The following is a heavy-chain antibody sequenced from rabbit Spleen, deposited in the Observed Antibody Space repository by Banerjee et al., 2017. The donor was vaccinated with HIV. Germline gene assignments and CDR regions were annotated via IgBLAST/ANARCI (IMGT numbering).Heavy chain of an antibody. D-gene: IGHD2-1*01. CDR3: ARGSATMTMVITGYYFNL. J-gene: IGHJ4*01. Sequence: QSLEESGGDLVKPGASLTLTCTASGVSFSSNHYMCWVRQAPGKGPEWIACIYAGTGSTYYAGWAKGRFTISKASSTTVTLQMTSLTAADTATYFCARGSATMTMVITGYYFNLWGPGTLVTVS. CDR2: IYAGTGST. CDR1: GVSFSSNHY. V-gene: IGHV1S40*01.